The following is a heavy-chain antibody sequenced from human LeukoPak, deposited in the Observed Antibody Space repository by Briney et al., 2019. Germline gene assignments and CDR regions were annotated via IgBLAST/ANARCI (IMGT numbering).Heavy chain of an antibody. CDR1: GFTFSNYA. V-gene: IGHV3-23*01. J-gene: IGHJ4*02. Sequence: GGSLRLSCAASGFTFSNYAMSWVRQAPGKGLEWVSAILGSGGSTYYADSVKGRFTVSRDNSKNTLYLQMSSLRAEDTAVYYCARGSKYYDSSGYHYGDYWGQGTLVTVSS. CDR2: ILGSGGST. D-gene: IGHD3-22*01. CDR3: ARGSKYYDSSGYHYGDY.